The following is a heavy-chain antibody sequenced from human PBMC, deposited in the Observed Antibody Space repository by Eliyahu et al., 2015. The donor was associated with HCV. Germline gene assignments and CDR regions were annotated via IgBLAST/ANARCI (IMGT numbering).Heavy chain of an antibody. V-gene: IGHV3-15*01. Sequence: EVQLVESGGGLVKPGGSLRLSCAASGFTFSKAWMSWVRQAPGKGLEWIGRIKSKTDWWAKDFAAPVKGRFTISRDDSKSTLYLQMNSLKTEDTAVYYCTTGAPGGFDYYLDVWGQGTTVTVSS. J-gene: IGHJ6*03. CDR2: IKSKTDWWAK. CDR3: TTGAPGGFDYYLDV. CDR1: GFTFSKAW. D-gene: IGHD3-10*01.